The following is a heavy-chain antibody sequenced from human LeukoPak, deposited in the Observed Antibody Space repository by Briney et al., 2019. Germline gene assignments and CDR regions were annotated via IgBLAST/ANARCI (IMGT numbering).Heavy chain of an antibody. CDR1: GGTFSSYA. V-gene: IGHV1-69*13. Sequence: GASVKVSCKASGGTFSSYAISWVRQAPGQGLEWMGGIIPIFGTANYAQKFQGRVTITADESTSTAYMELSSLRSEDTAVYYCAGLPRITMIVAYRQGLSPWGQGTLVTVSS. CDR3: AGLPRITMIVAYRQGLSP. J-gene: IGHJ5*02. D-gene: IGHD3-22*01. CDR2: IIPIFGTA.